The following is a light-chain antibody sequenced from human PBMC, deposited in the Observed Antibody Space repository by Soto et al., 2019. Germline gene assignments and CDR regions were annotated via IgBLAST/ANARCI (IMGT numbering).Light chain of an antibody. Sequence: EVVLTQSPATLSLSPGDRATLSCRASQSVSNYLSWYQQKPGQAPRLLMYETSRRATGIPARFSGSGSGTDFTLTISSLEPEDFAVYYCQQRHNWRDTFGQGTRLEIK. CDR3: QQRHNWRDT. CDR2: ETS. V-gene: IGKV3-11*01. J-gene: IGKJ5*01. CDR1: QSVSNY.